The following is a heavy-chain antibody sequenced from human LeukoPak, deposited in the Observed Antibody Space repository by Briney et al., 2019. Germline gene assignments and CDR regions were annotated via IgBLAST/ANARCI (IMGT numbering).Heavy chain of an antibody. V-gene: IGHV3-9*01. CDR3: AKSSGAIAAYYFDY. D-gene: IGHD6-25*01. J-gene: IGHJ4*02. Sequence: GRSLRLSRAASGFTFDDYAMHWVRQAPGKGLEWVSGISWNSGSIGYADSVKGRFTISRDNAKNSLYLQMNSLRAEDTALYCCAKSSGAIAAYYFDYWGQGTLVTVSS. CDR2: ISWNSGSI. CDR1: GFTFDDYA.